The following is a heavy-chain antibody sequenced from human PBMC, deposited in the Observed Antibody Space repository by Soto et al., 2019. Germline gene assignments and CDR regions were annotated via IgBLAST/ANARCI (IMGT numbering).Heavy chain of an antibody. J-gene: IGHJ4*02. CDR1: GGSVSDNT. V-gene: IGHV4-59*08. CDR2: IHYTGST. Sequence: LSLTCTVSGGSVSDNTWSWIRQPPGKGLEYIGYIHYTGSTNSNPSLKSRVTISVDTSRNQFSLKLSSVTAAATAVYYCARGSYYYDSSVYYHYGGRGPLVTVS. CDR3: ARGSYYYDSSVYYHY. D-gene: IGHD3-22*01.